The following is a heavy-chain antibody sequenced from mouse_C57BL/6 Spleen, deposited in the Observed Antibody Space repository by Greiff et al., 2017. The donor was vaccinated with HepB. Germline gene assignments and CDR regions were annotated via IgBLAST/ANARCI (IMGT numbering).Heavy chain of an antibody. CDR3: AREDDVYYEGYAMDY. D-gene: IGHD2-3*01. CDR1: GYTFTSYW. J-gene: IGHJ4*01. V-gene: IGHV1-52*01. CDR2: IDPSDSET. Sequence: QVQLQQPGAELVKPGSSVKLSCKASGYTFTSYWMHWVKQRPLQGLEWIGNIDPSDSETHSNHKFKDKATLTVDKSSSTDYMQLSSLTSEDSAVYYCAREDDVYYEGYAMDYWGQGTSVTVSS.